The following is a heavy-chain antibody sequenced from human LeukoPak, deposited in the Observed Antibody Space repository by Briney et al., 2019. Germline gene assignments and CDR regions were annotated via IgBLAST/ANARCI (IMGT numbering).Heavy chain of an antibody. V-gene: IGHV1-2*02. Sequence: GASVKVSCKASGYTVTGYYMHWVRQAPGQGLEWMGWIDPNSGGTNYAQEFQGRVTMTRDTSISTAYMELSRLRSDDTAVYYCARFRAWNSRVFDYWGQGTLVTVSS. J-gene: IGHJ4*02. CDR2: IDPNSGGT. D-gene: IGHD1-7*01. CDR3: ARFRAWNSRVFDY. CDR1: GYTVTGYY.